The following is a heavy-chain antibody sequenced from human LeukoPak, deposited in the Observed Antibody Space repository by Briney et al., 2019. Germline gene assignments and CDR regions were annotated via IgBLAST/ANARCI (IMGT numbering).Heavy chain of an antibody. Sequence: SETLSLACAVYGGSFSGYYWSWIRQPPGKGLEWIGEINHSGSTNYNPSLKSRVTISVDTSKNQFSLKLSSVTAADTAVYYCARRGKAWFDPGGREPLVPVSS. CDR3: ARRGKAWFDP. D-gene: IGHD3-10*01. CDR1: GGSFSGYY. J-gene: IGHJ5*02. V-gene: IGHV4-34*01. CDR2: INHSGST.